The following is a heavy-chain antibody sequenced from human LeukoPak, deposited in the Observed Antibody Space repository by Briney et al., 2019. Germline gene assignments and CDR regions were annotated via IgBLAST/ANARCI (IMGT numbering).Heavy chain of an antibody. CDR3: ARSRGSYPFAYDY. CDR2: INPRTGST. D-gene: IGHD1-26*01. J-gene: IGHJ4*02. CDR1: GYTFTSYY. V-gene: IGHV1-46*01. Sequence: ASVKVSCKASGYTFTSYYIFWVRQAPGQGLEWMGIINPRTGSTSYSQKFQGRVTMTRDMSTSTVYMGLSSLRSEDTALYYCARSRGSYPFAYDYWGQGTLVTVSS.